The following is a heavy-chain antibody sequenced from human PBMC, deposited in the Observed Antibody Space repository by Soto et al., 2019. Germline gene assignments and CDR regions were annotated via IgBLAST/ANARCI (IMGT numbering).Heavy chain of an antibody. D-gene: IGHD2-2*02. CDR1: GGTFSSYS. V-gene: IGHV1-69*13. J-gene: IGHJ4*02. Sequence: ASVNVSFKSSGGTFSSYSISWVRQAPGQGLEWMGGIIPIFGTANYAQKFQGRVTITADESTSTAYMELSSLRSEDTAVYYCASPYCSSTSCYSGSQFDYWGQGTLVTVSS. CDR3: ASPYCSSTSCYSGSQFDY. CDR2: IIPIFGTA.